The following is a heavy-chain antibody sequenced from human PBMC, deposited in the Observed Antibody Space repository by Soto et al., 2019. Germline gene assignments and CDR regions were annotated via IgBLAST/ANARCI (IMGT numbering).Heavy chain of an antibody. V-gene: IGHV4-30-2*01. J-gene: IGHJ4*02. CDR1: GGSISSGGYS. D-gene: IGHD4-17*01. CDR3: ARGYGDYVYFDY. CDR2: IYHSGST. Sequence: SETLSLTCAVSGGSISSGGYSWSWIRQPPGKGLEWIGYIYHSGSTYYNPSLKSRVTISVDRSKNQFSLKLSSVTAADTAVYYCARGYGDYVYFDYWGQGTLVTVSS.